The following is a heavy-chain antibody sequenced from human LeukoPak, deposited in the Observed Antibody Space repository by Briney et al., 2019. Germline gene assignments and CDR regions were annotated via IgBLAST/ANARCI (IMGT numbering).Heavy chain of an antibody. V-gene: IGHV3-23*01. CDR1: GFSVSSNY. CDR2: ISGSGGAT. Sequence: GGSLRLSCAASGFSVSSNYVTWVRQAPGKGLEWVSAISGSGGATFYADSVKGRFSISRDNSKNTLYVQMNSLSPEDTAVYYCAKGPVVPVATYFFGYWGQGTLVIVSS. D-gene: IGHD2-2*01. CDR3: AKGPVVPVATYFFGY. J-gene: IGHJ4*02.